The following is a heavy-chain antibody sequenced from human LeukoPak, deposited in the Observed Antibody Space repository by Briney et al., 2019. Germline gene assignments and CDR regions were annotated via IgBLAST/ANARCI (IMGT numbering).Heavy chain of an antibody. CDR3: ARERSRWEGYYYGMDV. D-gene: IGHD1-26*01. CDR2: IYSGGST. V-gene: IGHV3-53*01. CDR1: GFTVSSNY. J-gene: IGHJ6*04. Sequence: GGSLRLSCAASGFTVSSNYMSWVRQAPGKGLEWVSVIYSGGSTYYADSVKGRFTIFRDNSKNTLYLQMNSLRAEDTAVYYCARERSRWEGYYYGMDVWGKGTTVTVSS.